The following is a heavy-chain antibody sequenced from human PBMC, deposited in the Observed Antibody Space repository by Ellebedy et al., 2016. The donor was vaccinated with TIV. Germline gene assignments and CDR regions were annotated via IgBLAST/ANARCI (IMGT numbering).Heavy chain of an antibody. CDR3: ESADPGPRAFDI. Sequence: ASVKVSCKASGGTFNRYAVSWVRQTPGQGLEWMGQIIPIFGTTNNPQKFQGRVKITADTSTNTVYMELSSVRSEDTAMYYCESADPGPRAFDIWGIGTMVTVSS. J-gene: IGHJ3*02. CDR1: GGTFNRYA. CDR2: IIPIFGTT. V-gene: IGHV1-69*06.